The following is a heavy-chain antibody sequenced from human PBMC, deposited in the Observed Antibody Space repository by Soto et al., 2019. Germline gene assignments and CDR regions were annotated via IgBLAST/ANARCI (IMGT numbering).Heavy chain of an antibody. V-gene: IGHV3-23*01. CDR3: AKGGPESEYVVYAFDI. CDR2: ISGSDGST. D-gene: IGHD2-21*01. J-gene: IGHJ3*02. Sequence: EVQLLESGGGLVQPGGSLRLSCAASGFTFSSYAMSWVRQAPGKGLEWVSGISGSDGSTFYADSVKGRFTISRDSSKNTLYLQMNSLRAEDTAVYYCAKGGPESEYVVYAFDIWGQGTMDTVSS. CDR1: GFTFSSYA.